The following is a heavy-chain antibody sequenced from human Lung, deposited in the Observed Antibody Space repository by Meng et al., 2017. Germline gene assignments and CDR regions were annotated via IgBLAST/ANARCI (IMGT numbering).Heavy chain of an antibody. CDR3: ARGPTTMAHDFDY. CDR2: INHSGST. J-gene: IGHJ4*02. Sequence: QGSLRQWVAGLLNPSEPLSRPCVVSGGSFSDYYWSWIRQPPGKGLEWIGEINHSGSTNYNPSLESRATISVDTSQNNLSLKLSSVTAADSAVYYCARGPTTMAHDFDYWGQGTLVTVSS. D-gene: IGHD4-11*01. V-gene: IGHV4-34*01. CDR1: GGSFSDYY.